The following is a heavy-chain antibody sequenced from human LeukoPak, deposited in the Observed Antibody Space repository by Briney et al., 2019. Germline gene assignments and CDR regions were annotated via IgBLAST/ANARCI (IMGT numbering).Heavy chain of an antibody. CDR1: GFTFSSYE. CDR3: ARTKPLLWFGELLYHDDY. Sequence: PGGSLRLSCAASGFTFSSYEMNWVRQAPGKGLEWVSYISSSGSTIYYADSVKGRFTISRDNAKNSLYLQMNSLRAEDTAVYYCARTKPLLWFGELLYHDDYWGQGTLVTVSS. V-gene: IGHV3-48*03. CDR2: ISSSGSTI. J-gene: IGHJ4*02. D-gene: IGHD3-10*01.